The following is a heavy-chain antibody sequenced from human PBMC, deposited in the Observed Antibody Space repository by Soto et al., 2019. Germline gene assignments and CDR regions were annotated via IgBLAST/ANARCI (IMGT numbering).Heavy chain of an antibody. J-gene: IGHJ4*02. V-gene: IGHV4-4*07. D-gene: IGHD5-18*01. Sequence: SETLSLTCSVSGTSVSNYYWSWIRQPAGKGLEHIGRIYTSGSTSYNPSLKSRVTMSMDTSQTQIYLNLTSVTAADTAVYYCARGGIQLSYAFDYWGQGIQVTVYS. CDR1: GTSVSNYY. CDR2: IYTSGST. CDR3: ARGGIQLSYAFDY.